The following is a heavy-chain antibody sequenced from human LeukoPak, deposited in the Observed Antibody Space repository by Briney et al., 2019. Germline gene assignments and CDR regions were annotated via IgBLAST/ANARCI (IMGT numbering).Heavy chain of an antibody. CDR1: GGSLSNYY. J-gene: IGHJ4*02. V-gene: IGHV4-59*01. D-gene: IGHD3-10*01. Sequence: PSETLSLTCTVSGGSLSNYYWSWIRQPPGKGLEWIGYVYYSGSTNYNPSLKSRVTISLDTSKNQVSLKLTSVTAADTAVYYCAREYYGSGTYWDYWGQGTLATVSS. CDR3: AREYYGSGTYWDY. CDR2: VYYSGST.